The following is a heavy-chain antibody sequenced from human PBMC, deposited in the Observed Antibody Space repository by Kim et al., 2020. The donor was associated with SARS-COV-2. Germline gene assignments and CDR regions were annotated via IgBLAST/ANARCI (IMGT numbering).Heavy chain of an antibody. V-gene: IGHV3-23*01. CDR2: ISGSGGST. Sequence: GGSLRLSCAASGFTFSSYAMSWVRQAPGKGLEWVSAISGSGGSTYYADSVKGRFTISRDNSKNTLYLQMNSLRAEDTAVYYCAKGRPRQYYCSGGSCYGHWGQGTLVTVSS. CDR3: AKGRPRQYYCSGGSCYGH. D-gene: IGHD2-15*01. J-gene: IGHJ4*02. CDR1: GFTFSSYA.